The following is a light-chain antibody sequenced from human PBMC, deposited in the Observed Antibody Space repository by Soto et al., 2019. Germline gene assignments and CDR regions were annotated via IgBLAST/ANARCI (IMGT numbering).Light chain of an antibody. V-gene: IGLV2-8*01. CDR3: RSFEASNNVL. J-gene: IGLJ2*01. CDR2: EVS. Sequence: QSVLTQPPSASGSPGQSVTISCTGTSSDVGGYNYVSWYQQHPGKAPKLMIYEVSKRPSGVPDRFSGSKSGNTASLTVSGLQVEDEADYCCRSFEASNNVLFGGGTKLTVL. CDR1: SSDVGGYNY.